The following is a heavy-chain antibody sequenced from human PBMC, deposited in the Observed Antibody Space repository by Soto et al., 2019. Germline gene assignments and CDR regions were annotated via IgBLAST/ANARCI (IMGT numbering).Heavy chain of an antibody. V-gene: IGHV6-1*01. CDR1: GDSLSSTSSA. CDR3: ARGRSSPRGDWFDP. J-gene: IGHJ5*02. CDR2: TYYRSRWYN. D-gene: IGHD1-26*01. Sequence: SQTPSLTCVISGDSLSSTSSAWNWIRLSPSRGLQWLGRTYYRSRWYNDYEVSVRGRITINPDTSKNQVSLQLKSVTPEDTAVYYCARGRSSPRGDWFDPWGQGTLVTVSS.